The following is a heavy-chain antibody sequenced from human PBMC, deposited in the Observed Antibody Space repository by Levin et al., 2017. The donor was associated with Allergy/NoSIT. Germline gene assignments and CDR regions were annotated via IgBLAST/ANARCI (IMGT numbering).Heavy chain of an antibody. CDR3: ARGGTGLAARRSRDRNDY. CDR1: GGSFSGYY. CDR2: INHSGST. J-gene: IGHJ4*02. V-gene: IGHV4-34*01. D-gene: IGHD6-6*01. Sequence: SETLSLTCAVYGGSFSGYYWSWIRQPPGKGLEWIGEINHSGSTNYNPSLKSRVTISVDTSKNQFSLKLSSVTAADTAVYYCARGGTGLAARRSRDRNDYWGQGTLVTVSS.